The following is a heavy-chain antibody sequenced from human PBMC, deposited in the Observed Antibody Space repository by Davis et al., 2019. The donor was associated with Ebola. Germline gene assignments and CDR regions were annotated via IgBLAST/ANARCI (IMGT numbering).Heavy chain of an antibody. Sequence: GESLKISCAASGFTFGDYAMHWVRQAPGKGLEWVSLISWDGRSTAYADPVRGRFSISRDNSRKFLYLQMNGLRAEDTALYYCTAYDSTFRNYWGQGTLVTVSS. V-gene: IGHV3-43D*03. CDR2: ISWDGRST. CDR3: TAYDSTFRNY. D-gene: IGHD3-22*01. J-gene: IGHJ4*02. CDR1: GFTFGDYA.